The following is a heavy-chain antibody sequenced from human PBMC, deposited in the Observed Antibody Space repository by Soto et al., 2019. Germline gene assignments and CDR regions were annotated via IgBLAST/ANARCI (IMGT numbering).Heavy chain of an antibody. CDR2: TYYRSKWYN. D-gene: IGHD2-2*01. CDR1: GDSVSSNSAA. V-gene: IGHV6-1*01. Sequence: LSLTCAISGDSVSSNSAAWNWIRQSPSRGLEWLGRTYYRSKWYNDYAVSVKSRITINPDTSKNQFSLQLNSVTPEDTAVYYCARVRMHQLPSGNYYGMDVWGQGTTVTVSS. CDR3: ARVRMHQLPSGNYYGMDV. J-gene: IGHJ6*02.